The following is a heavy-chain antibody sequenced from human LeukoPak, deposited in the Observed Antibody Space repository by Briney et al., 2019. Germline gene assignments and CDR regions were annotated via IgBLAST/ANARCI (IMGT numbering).Heavy chain of an antibody. J-gene: IGHJ5*02. Sequence: ASVKVSCKASGYTFTGYYMHWVRQAPGQGLEWMGIIDPSVGSTSYAQKFQGRVTMTRDTSTATVYMELSSLRSEDTAVYYCARGLTDGSGIHLNWFDPWGQGTLVTVSS. CDR1: GYTFTGYY. D-gene: IGHD3-10*01. CDR3: ARGLTDGSGIHLNWFDP. V-gene: IGHV1-46*01. CDR2: IDPSVGST.